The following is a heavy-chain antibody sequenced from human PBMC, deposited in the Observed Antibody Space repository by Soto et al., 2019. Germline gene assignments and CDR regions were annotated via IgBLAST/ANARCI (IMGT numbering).Heavy chain of an antibody. D-gene: IGHD3-22*01. CDR3: AREGGSYDSGGYLIRGAFDI. V-gene: IGHV4-31*03. CDR1: GDSISRIDYY. Sequence: LSLTCSVSGDSISRIDYYWTWIRQHPEKGLEWIGNIYFRGNTYYSPSLESRLTISVDTSKNQFSLKLTSVTAADTAVYYCAREGGSYDSGGYLIRGAFDIWGQGTMVTVS. J-gene: IGHJ3*02. CDR2: IYFRGNT.